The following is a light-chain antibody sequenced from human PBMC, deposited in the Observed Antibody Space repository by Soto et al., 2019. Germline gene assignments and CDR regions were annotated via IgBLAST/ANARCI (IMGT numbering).Light chain of an antibody. V-gene: IGLV2-14*01. CDR1: SSDIGTYNY. J-gene: IGLJ3*02. Sequence: QSALTQPVSVSASPGQSITISCAGTSSDIGTYNYVSWYQHLPGKAPKLMIYEVYKRASGVSDRFSGSKSATTASLTISGLQAEDEADYYCTSYSRSTALLFGGGTKVTV. CDR3: TSYSRSTALL. CDR2: EVY.